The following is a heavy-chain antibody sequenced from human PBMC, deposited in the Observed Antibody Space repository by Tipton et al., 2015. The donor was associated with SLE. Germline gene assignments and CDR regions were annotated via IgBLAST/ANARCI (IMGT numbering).Heavy chain of an antibody. J-gene: IGHJ3*02. V-gene: IGHV3-48*03. CDR2: ISRSGSTI. CDR1: GFTFSSYE. CDR3: VRSGSGAFDI. Sequence: SLRLSCAASGFTFSSYEMNWVRQAPGKGLEWVSYISRSGSTIYYADSVKGRFTISRDNAKNSLYLQMNSLRAEDTAVYYCVRSGSGAFDIWGQGTMVTVSS. D-gene: IGHD1-26*01.